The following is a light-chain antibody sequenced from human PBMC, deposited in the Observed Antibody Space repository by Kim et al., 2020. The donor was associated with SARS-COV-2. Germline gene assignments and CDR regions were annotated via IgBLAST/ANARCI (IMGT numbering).Light chain of an antibody. CDR1: KLGDKY. CDR2: QDS. J-gene: IGLJ3*02. CDR3: QAWDSSTAGV. V-gene: IGLV3-1*01. Sequence: VSPGQTASISCSGDKLGDKYACWYQQKPGQSPVLVIYQDSKRPSGIPERFSGSNSGNTATLTISGTQAMDEADYYCQAWDSSTAGVFGGGAKLTVL.